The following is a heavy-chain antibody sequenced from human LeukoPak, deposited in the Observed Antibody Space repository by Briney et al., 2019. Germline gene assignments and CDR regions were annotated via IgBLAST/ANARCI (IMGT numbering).Heavy chain of an antibody. J-gene: IGHJ4*02. CDR3: GKGSLAVAATPLDF. D-gene: IGHD6-19*01. CDR1: GFDFSNSF. V-gene: IGHV3-11*01. Sequence: GGSLRPSCTASGFDFSNSFMSWVRQAPGKGLEWISYISSRSTTIYYADSVKGRFTISRDNGKNTVYLQMNNLRVDDTAVFYCGKGSLAVAATPLDFWGQGTLVTVSS. CDR2: ISSRSTTI.